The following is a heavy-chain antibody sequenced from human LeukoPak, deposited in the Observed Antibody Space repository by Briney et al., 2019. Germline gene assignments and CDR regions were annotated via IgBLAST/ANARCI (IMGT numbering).Heavy chain of an antibody. J-gene: IGHJ4*02. V-gene: IGHV1-69*04. CDR3: ARDGNGDYSDY. CDR1: GGTFSSYT. CDR2: IIPILGIA. Sequence: SVKVSCKASGGTFSSYTISWVRQAPGQGLEWMGRIIPILGIANYAQKFQGRVTITADKSTSTAYMELRSLRSDDTAVYYCARDGNGDYSDYWGQGTPVTVSS. D-gene: IGHD1-1*01.